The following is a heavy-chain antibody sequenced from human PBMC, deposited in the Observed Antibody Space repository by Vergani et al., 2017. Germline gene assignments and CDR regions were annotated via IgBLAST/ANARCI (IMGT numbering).Heavy chain of an antibody. CDR1: GDAISRDTYS. D-gene: IGHD3-10*01. Sequence: QLQESDSRLVNPSQTLSLTCTLSGDAISRDTYSWNWVRQPPGKELEWIGYMYHSGSTNYNPSLETRVTISGDTSKNQFYLKLNSVTAADTAVYYCGRVADFYGLGSRLLDLWGQGILVTVSS. CDR3: GRVADFYGLGSRLLDL. CDR2: MYHSGST. J-gene: IGHJ5*02. V-gene: IGHV4-61*01.